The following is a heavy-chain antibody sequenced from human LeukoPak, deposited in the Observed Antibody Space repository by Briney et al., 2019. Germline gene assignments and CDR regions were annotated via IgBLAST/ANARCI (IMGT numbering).Heavy chain of an antibody. CDR2: ISGSGGST. CDR3: TTDGLLWFGELH. J-gene: IGHJ4*02. Sequence: GGSLRLSCAASGFTFSSYAMSWVRQAPGKGLEWVSAISGSGGSTYYADSVKGRLTISRDNSKNTLYLQMNSLKTEDTAVYYCTTDGLLWFGELHWGQGTLVTVSS. V-gene: IGHV3-23*01. CDR1: GFTFSSYA. D-gene: IGHD3-10*01.